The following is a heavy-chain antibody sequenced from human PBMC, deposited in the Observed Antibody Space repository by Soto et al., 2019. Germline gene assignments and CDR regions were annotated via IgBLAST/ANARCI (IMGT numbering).Heavy chain of an antibody. CDR1: GFTFSGDW. CDR2: ISGTSVYI. V-gene: IGHV3-21*01. CDR3: AREGALKPFSS. J-gene: IGHJ5*02. Sequence: GGSLRLSCVASGFTFSGDWMHWVRQAPGKGLEWVSHISGTSVYIHYADSVKGRFTISRDNAKNSVYLQMDSLRAEDTAVYYCAREGALKPFSSWGQGALVTVSS.